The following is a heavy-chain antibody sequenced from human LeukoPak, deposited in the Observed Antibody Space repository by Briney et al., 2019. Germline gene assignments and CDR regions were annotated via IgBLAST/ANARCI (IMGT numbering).Heavy chain of an antibody. J-gene: IGHJ4*02. CDR1: GFTVSSNY. V-gene: IGHV3-53*01. Sequence: GGSLRLSCAASGFTVSSNYMNGVRQAPGKGLEWVSVIYSGGSTYYADSVKGRFTISRDNSKNTLFLQMNSLRAEDTALYYCAREAVTRNYFDYWGQGTLVTVSS. CDR3: AREAVTRNYFDY. CDR2: IYSGGST. D-gene: IGHD4-17*01.